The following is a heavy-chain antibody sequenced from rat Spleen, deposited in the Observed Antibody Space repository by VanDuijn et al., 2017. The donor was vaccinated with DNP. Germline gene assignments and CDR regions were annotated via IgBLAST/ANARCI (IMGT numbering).Heavy chain of an antibody. J-gene: IGHJ1*01. CDR2: ISYDGSST. CDR3: TTGQYWYFDF. Sequence: EVQLVESGGGLVQPGRSMKLSCAASGFTFSNYDMAWVRQAPKKGLEWVATISYDGSSTYYRDSVKGRFTISRDNAKSTLYLQMDSLRSEDTATYYCTTGQYWYFDFWGPGTMVTVSS. CDR1: GFTFSNYD. V-gene: IGHV5-7*01.